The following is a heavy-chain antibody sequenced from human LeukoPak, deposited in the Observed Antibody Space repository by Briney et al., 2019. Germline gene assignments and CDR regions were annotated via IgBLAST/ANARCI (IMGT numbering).Heavy chain of an antibody. CDR2: IYYSGST. J-gene: IGHJ4*02. CDR3: ARDRVGASAFDY. Sequence: PSETLSRTCTGSGCSISNRSYYWRWIRQPPGRGLEWIANIYYSGSTYCNPSLKSRVTISVDTSKNQFSLKLSSVTAADTAVYYCARDRVGASAFDYWGQGTLVTVSS. V-gene: IGHV4-39*07. D-gene: IGHD1-26*01. CDR1: GCSISNRSYY.